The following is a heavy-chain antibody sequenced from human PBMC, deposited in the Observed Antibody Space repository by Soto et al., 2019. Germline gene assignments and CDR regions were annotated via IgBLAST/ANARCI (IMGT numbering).Heavy chain of an antibody. CDR2: ISYDGTNK. J-gene: IGHJ5*02. CDR1: GFSFSISP. V-gene: IGHV3-30-3*01. D-gene: IGHD3-10*01. CDR3: ARDFLSGKP. Sequence: GGSLRLSCAASGFSFSISPMHCVRQAPGKGPEWVALISYDGTNKFYADSVKGRFTISRDNAKNSVYLQMNRVRDEDTAVYYCARDFLSGKPWGQGTLVTVS.